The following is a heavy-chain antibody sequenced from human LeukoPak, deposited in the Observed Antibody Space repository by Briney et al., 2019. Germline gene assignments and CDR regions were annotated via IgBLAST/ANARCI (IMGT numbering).Heavy chain of an antibody. CDR3: ARDQTYSGSGIYTYFDY. CDR1: GYSISSGGHY. CDR2: ISSTGST. V-gene: IGHV4-61*02. J-gene: IGHJ4*02. Sequence: SETLSLTCTVSGYSISSGGHYWSWIRQPAGKGLVYLGRISSTGSTNYNPSLRSRVTISADTSKNHFSLKLTSVTAADTAVYYCARDQTYSGSGIYTYFDYWGQGILVTVSS. D-gene: IGHD3-10*01.